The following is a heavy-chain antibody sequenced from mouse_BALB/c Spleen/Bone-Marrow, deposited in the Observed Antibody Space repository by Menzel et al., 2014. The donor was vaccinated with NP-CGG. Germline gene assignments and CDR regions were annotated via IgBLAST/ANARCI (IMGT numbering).Heavy chain of an antibody. CDR2: VNPYNGGT. Sequence: EVQLQQSGPELVKPGASVKMSCKASGYTFTDYYMDWVKQSPGESFEWIGRVNPYNGGTSYNQKFKDKATLTVDKSSSTAYMERNSLTSEDSAVYYCARGNYYGNWFAYWGQGTLVTVSA. CDR3: ARGNYYGNWFAY. J-gene: IGHJ3*01. CDR1: GYTFTDYY. D-gene: IGHD2-1*01. V-gene: IGHV1-19*01.